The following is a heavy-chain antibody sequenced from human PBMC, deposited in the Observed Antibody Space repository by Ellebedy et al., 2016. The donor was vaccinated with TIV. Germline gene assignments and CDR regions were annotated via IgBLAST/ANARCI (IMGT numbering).Heavy chain of an antibody. CDR2: ISYSSDIT. D-gene: IGHD2-21*02. V-gene: IGHV3-23*01. Sequence: GESLKIYXAASGFAFSGYAMSWVRQAPGKGLEWVSSISYSSDITHYADSVKGRFTISRDNSRNTLYLQMDSLRAEDTGVYYCAKSRNGRATAGDNWGQGTLVTASS. J-gene: IGHJ4*02. CDR1: GFAFSGYA. CDR3: AKSRNGRATAGDN.